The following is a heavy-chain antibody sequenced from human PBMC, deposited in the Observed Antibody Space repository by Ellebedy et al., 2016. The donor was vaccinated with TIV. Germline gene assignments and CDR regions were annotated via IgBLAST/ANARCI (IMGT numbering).Heavy chain of an antibody. CDR1: GYTFTDYY. Sequence: ASVKVSCXASGYTFTDYYMHWVRQAPGQGLEWMGWINLNSGGTNYEQKFQGRVTMTRDTSISTAYMELSRLRSDDMAVYYCARDRSQGASTVGYWGQGTLVTVSS. CDR2: INLNSGGT. D-gene: IGHD3-10*01. CDR3: ARDRSQGASTVGY. V-gene: IGHV1-2*02. J-gene: IGHJ4*02.